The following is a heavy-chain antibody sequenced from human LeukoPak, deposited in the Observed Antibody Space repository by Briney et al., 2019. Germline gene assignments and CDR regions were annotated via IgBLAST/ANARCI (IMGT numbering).Heavy chain of an antibody. CDR3: ARDRYDILAGYYQNWFDP. V-gene: IGHV1-18*01. CDR2: ISAYNGNT. J-gene: IGHJ5*02. Sequence: GASVTVSCKAPGYTFTSYGISWVRQAPGQGLEWMGWISAYNGNTNYAQKLQGRVTMTTDTSTSTAYMELRSLRSDDTAVYYCARDRYDILAGYYQNWFDPWGQGTLVTVSS. D-gene: IGHD3-9*01. CDR1: GYTFTSYG.